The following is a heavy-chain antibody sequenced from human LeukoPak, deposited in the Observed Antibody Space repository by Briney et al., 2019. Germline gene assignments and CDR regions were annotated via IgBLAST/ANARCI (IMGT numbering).Heavy chain of an antibody. Sequence: GGSLRLSCAASGFTFSSYGMHWVRQAPGKGLEWVAFIRYDGSNKYYADSVKGRLTISRDNSKNTLYLQMNSLRAEDTAVYYCANWRGDFRYFDYWGQGTLVTVSS. J-gene: IGHJ4*02. CDR1: GFTFSSYG. D-gene: IGHD2-21*02. V-gene: IGHV3-30*02. CDR3: ANWRGDFRYFDY. CDR2: IRYDGSNK.